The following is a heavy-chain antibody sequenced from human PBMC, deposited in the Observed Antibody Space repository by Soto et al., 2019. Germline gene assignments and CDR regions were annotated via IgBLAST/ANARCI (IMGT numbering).Heavy chain of an antibody. CDR2: ISSSGSTI. CDR1: GFTFSDYY. D-gene: IGHD6-19*01. CDR3: ARGGAVGRSSGWYNYYYGMDV. Sequence: PGGSLRLSCAASGFTFSDYYMSWIRQAPGKGLEWVSYISSSGSTIYYADSVKGRFTISRDNAKNSLYLQMNILRAEDTAVYYCARGGAVGRSSGWYNYYYGMDVWGQGTTVTVS. J-gene: IGHJ6*02. V-gene: IGHV3-11*01.